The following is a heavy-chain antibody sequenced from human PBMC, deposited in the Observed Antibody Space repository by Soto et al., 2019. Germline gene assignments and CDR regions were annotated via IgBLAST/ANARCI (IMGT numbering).Heavy chain of an antibody. J-gene: IGHJ5*02. CDR2: MNPISGNT. CDR1: GYTFTRYD. D-gene: IGHD3-9*01. Sequence: QVQLVQSGAEVKKPGASVKVSCKASGYTFTRYDINWVRQATGQGLEWMGWMNPISGNTGYAQKFQGRVTLTRNTSISTAYIELSSLRSDYTAVYYCARGLTPDWFDPWGQGTLVTVSS. CDR3: ARGLTPDWFDP. V-gene: IGHV1-8*01.